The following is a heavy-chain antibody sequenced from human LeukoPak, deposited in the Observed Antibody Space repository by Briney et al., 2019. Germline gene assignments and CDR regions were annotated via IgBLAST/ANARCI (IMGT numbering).Heavy chain of an antibody. D-gene: IGHD6-19*01. CDR2: ISGSGGST. V-gene: IGHV3-23*01. CDR1: GSTFSSYA. Sequence: GSLMLSCAASGSTFSSYAMSWVRPAPGKGLEWVSAISGSGGSTYYADSVKGRFTISRDNSKNTLYLQMNSLRAEDTAVYYCAKDYSSGWEQISYYFDYWGQGTLVSVSS. J-gene: IGHJ4*02. CDR3: AKDYSSGWEQISYYFDY.